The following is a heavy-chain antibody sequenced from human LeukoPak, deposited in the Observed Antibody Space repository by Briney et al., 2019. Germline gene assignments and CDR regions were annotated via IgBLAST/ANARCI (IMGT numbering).Heavy chain of an antibody. Sequence: GGSLRLSCAASGLTVSSNYMTWLRQAPRKGLEWVSIIYSGGNTYYADSVKGRFAISRDNSKNTVYLQMNSLRAEDTAVYYCVNLPGGGYWGQGTLVTVSS. V-gene: IGHV3-66*02. CDR2: IYSGGNT. D-gene: IGHD7-27*01. CDR1: GLTVSSNY. J-gene: IGHJ4*02. CDR3: VNLPGGGY.